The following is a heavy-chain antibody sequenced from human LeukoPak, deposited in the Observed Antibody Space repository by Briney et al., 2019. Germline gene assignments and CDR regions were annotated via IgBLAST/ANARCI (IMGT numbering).Heavy chain of an antibody. J-gene: IGHJ4*02. D-gene: IGHD4-17*01. Sequence: GGSLRLSCAASGFTFSSYSMNWVRQAPGKGLEWVSSISSSSSYIYYADSVKGRFTISRDNAKNSLYLQMNSLRAEDTAVYYCARDLGTTVTTTNYWGQGTLVTVSS. CDR3: ARDLGTTVTTTNY. V-gene: IGHV3-21*01. CDR2: ISSSSSYI. CDR1: GFTFSSYS.